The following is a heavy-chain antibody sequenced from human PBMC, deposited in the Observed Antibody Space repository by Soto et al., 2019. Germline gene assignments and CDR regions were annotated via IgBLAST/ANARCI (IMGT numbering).Heavy chain of an antibody. D-gene: IGHD6-19*01. Sequence: GGSLILSCAASGGTFSGYWMHWVRQVSGKELVWVSRINSDGSSTHYADSVKGRFTISRDNAKNILYLQMNSLRVDDTAVYYCGRGSQTSGRPQATWGKQRLVSVAS. CDR3: GRGSQTSGRPQAT. J-gene: IGHJ5*02. V-gene: IGHV3-74*01. CDR1: GGTFSGYW. CDR2: INSDGSST.